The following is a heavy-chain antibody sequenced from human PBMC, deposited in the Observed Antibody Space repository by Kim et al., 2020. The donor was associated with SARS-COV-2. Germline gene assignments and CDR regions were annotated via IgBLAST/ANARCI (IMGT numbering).Heavy chain of an antibody. V-gene: IGHV3-21*01. D-gene: IGHD2-15*01. CDR2: SYI. Sequence: SYIYYADSVKGRFTISRDNAKNSLYLQMNSLRAEDTAVYYCARRGGGMDVWGQGTTVTVSS. J-gene: IGHJ6*02. CDR3: ARRGGGMDV.